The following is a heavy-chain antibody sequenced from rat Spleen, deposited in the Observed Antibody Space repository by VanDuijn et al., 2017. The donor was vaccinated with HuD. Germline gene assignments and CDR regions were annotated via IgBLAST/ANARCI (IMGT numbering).Heavy chain of an antibody. CDR3: ARHGVYYYSGDDYVMDV. CDR1: GFTFSDYY. D-gene: IGHD1-1*01. Sequence: EVQLVESDGGLIQPGRSLKLSCAATGFTFSDYYMAWVRQTPTKGLEWVATISFDGSSTYYRDSVKGRFTISRDNAKSTLSLQMDSLRSEDTATYYCARHGVYYYSGDDYVMDVWGQGASVTVSS. CDR2: ISFDGSST. J-gene: IGHJ4*01. V-gene: IGHV5-29*01.